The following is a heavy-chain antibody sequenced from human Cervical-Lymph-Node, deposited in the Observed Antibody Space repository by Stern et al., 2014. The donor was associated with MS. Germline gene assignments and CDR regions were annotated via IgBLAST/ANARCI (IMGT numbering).Heavy chain of an antibody. D-gene: IGHD6-19*01. CDR1: GGSFSGYY. CDR3: ARLRRGQWLVGGYFDY. CDR2: INHSGST. Sequence: QVQLQQWGAGLLKPSETLSLTCAVYGGSFSGYYWSWIRQPPGKGLEWIGEINHSGSTNYNPSLKSRVTISVDTSKNQFSLKLSSVTAADTAVYYCARLRRGQWLVGGYFDYWGQGTLVTVSS. V-gene: IGHV4-34*01. J-gene: IGHJ4*02.